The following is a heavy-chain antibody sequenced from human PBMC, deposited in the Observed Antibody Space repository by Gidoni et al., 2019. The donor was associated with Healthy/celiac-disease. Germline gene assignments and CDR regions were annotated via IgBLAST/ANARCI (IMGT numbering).Heavy chain of an antibody. Sequence: QVQLPQSGPGLVKPSNTLSLTCAIPGEHVPSNSAAWNWIRQFPSRGLEWLGRTYYRSKWDNDYAVSGKSRITINPETSKNQCSLQLNSVTPEDKAVYYCARDSGCYGSGRLDYWGQGTLVTVSS. V-gene: IGHV6-1*01. J-gene: IGHJ4*02. D-gene: IGHD3-10*01. CDR2: TYYRSKWDN. CDR1: GEHVPSNSAA. CDR3: ARDSGCYGSGRLDY.